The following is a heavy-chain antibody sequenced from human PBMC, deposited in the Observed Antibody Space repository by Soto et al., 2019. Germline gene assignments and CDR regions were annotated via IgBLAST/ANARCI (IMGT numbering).Heavy chain of an antibody. CDR2: IKSKTDGGTT. Sequence: GGSLRLSCAASGFTFSNAWMSWVRQAPGKGLEWVGRIKSKTDGGTTDYAAPVKGRFTISRDDSKNTLYLQMNSLKTEDTAVYYCTTYTTIFGVVIPLDVWGKGTTVTVSS. J-gene: IGHJ6*04. D-gene: IGHD3-3*01. CDR1: GFTFSNAW. CDR3: TTYTTIFGVVIPLDV. V-gene: IGHV3-15*01.